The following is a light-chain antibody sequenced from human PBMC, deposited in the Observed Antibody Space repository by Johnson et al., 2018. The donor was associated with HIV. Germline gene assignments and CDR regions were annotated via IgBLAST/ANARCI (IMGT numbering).Light chain of an antibody. V-gene: IGLV1-51*01. CDR2: DNN. J-gene: IGLJ1*01. Sequence: QSVLTQPPSVSAAPGQKVTISCSGSSSNIGNNYVSWYQQLPGTAPKLLIYDNNKQPSGIPDRFSGSKSGTSATLVITGLQTGDEADYYCGPWDSSLSHLYVFGTRTKVTVL. CDR3: GPWDSSLSHLYV. CDR1: SSNIGNNY.